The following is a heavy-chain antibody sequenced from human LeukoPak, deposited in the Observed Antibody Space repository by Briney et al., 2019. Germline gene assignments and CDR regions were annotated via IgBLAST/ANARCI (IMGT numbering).Heavy chain of an antibody. J-gene: IGHJ5*02. CDR2: IYHSGST. CDR1: GGSISSSNW. D-gene: IGHD6-13*01. Sequence: SETLSLTCAVSGGSISSSNWWSWVRQPPGKGLEWIGEIYHSGSTNYNPSLKSRVTISVDKSKNQFSLKLSSVTAADTAVYYCARLIAAAGTRTYNWFDPWGQGTLVTVSS. V-gene: IGHV4-4*02. CDR3: ARLIAAAGTRTYNWFDP.